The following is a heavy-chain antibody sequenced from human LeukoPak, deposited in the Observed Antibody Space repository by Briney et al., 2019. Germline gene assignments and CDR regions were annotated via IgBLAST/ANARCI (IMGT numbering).Heavy chain of an antibody. V-gene: IGHV3-23*01. CDR1: GFTFSSYA. Sequence: GGSLRLSCAASGFTFSSYAMSWVRQAPGKGLEWVSAISGSGGSTYYADSVKGRFTISRDNSRNTLYLQMNSLRAEDTALYYCAKDRIGVVAAPFDYWGPGTLVTVSS. J-gene: IGHJ4*02. CDR2: ISGSGGST. D-gene: IGHD2-15*01. CDR3: AKDRIGVVAAPFDY.